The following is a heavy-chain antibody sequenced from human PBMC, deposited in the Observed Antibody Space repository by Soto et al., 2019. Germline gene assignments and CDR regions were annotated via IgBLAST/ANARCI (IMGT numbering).Heavy chain of an antibody. V-gene: IGHV3-49*03. D-gene: IGHD3-22*01. CDR2: IRGKAYGGTT. J-gene: IGHJ3*01. Sequence: PGGSLRLSCAASGFTFGGHAMSWFRQAPGKGPEWVGFIRGKAYGGTTEYAASVRGRFTISRDDSKSIAYLQMNSLTTEDTAMYYCARPSYYYDSSGFEPGAFDFWGQGTMVTVSS. CDR1: GFTFGGHA. CDR3: ARPSYYYDSSGFEPGAFDF.